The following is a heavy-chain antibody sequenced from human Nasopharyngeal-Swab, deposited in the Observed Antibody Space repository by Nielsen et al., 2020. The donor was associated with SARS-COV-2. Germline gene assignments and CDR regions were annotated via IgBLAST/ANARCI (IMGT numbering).Heavy chain of an antibody. CDR1: GFTFSDYY. D-gene: IGHD7-27*01. J-gene: IGHJ4*03. Sequence: GGSLRLSCAASGFTFSDYYMSWIRQAPGKGLEYISYISGSGGTIYYGDSMKGRFTISRDNAKNSLYLQMNSLRAEDTAVYYCARDRANWDFDYWGPGTLVTVSS. CDR3: ARDRANWDFDY. V-gene: IGHV3-11*04. CDR2: ISGSGGTI.